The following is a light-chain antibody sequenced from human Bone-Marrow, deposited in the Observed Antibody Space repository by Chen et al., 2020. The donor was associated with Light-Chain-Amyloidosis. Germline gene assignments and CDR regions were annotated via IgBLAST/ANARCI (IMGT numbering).Light chain of an antibody. CDR3: QQYSSSPWT. CDR1: QSVSSSY. Sequence: EIVLTQSPGTLSLSPGERATLSCRASQSVSSSYLAWYQQNPGQAPRLLIYGVSSRATGIPDRFSGSGSGTDFTLTISRLEPEDFAVYYCQQYSSSPWTFGQGTKVEIK. V-gene: IGKV3-20*01. CDR2: GVS. J-gene: IGKJ1*01.